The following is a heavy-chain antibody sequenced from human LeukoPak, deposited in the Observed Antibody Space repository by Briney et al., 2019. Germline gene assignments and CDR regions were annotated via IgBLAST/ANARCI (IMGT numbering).Heavy chain of an antibody. V-gene: IGHV3-23*01. CDR2: ISGSGGST. CDR1: GFTLSSYG. J-gene: IGHJ6*02. D-gene: IGHD7-27*01. Sequence: TGGSLRLSCAASGFTLSSYGMSWVRQAPGRGLEWVSGISGSGGSTWYADSVKGRFTISRDNSKNTLFLQMNSLRAEDTALYYCAKDRALNPGYYGMDVWGQGTTVTVSS. CDR3: AKDRALNPGYYGMDV.